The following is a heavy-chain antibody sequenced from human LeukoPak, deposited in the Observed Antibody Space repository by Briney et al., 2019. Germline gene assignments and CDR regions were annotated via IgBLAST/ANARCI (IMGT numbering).Heavy chain of an antibody. CDR2: IYSSGST. CDR1: GLTDSTNY. V-gene: IGHV3-53*01. D-gene: IGHD5-24*01. CDR3: ARTFLSGDGYKVGYFGY. Sequence: GESLKISRAVSGLTDSTNYMSWVRQAPGKGLEWLSLIYSSGSTYYADSVKGRFTISRDNSRNTLYLQMNSLTAEDTAVYYCARTFLSGDGYKVGYFGYWGPGTLVTVSS. J-gene: IGHJ4*02.